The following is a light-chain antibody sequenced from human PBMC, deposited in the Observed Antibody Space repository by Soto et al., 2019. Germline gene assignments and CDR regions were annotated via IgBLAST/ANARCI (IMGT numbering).Light chain of an antibody. J-gene: IGKJ1*01. V-gene: IGKV3-11*01. CDR1: QSVSSY. CDR3: QHYNYWPPKT. Sequence: EDVFSKSPPTLSSSPGERDTLSCRASQSVSSYLAWYQQKPGQAPRLLIYDASNRATGIPARFSGSGSGTDFTLTISSLQSEDFAVYYCQHYNYWPPKTFGQGTKVEI. CDR2: DAS.